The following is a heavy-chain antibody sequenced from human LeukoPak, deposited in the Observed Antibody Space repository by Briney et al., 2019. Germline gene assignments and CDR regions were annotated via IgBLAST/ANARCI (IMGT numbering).Heavy chain of an antibody. J-gene: IGHJ4*02. Sequence: ASVKVSCKSSGYTFTGYYMHWVRQAPGQGLEWMGIINPSGGSTSYAQKFQGRVTMTRDTSTSTVYMELSSLRSEDTAVYYCARAQGIVVVTASLGIWGQGTLVTVSS. CDR3: ARAQGIVVVTASLGI. CDR1: GYTFTGYY. CDR2: INPSGGST. V-gene: IGHV1-46*03. D-gene: IGHD2-21*02.